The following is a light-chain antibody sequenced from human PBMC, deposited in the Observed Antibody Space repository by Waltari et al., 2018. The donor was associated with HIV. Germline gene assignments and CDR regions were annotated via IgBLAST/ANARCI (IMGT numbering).Light chain of an antibody. V-gene: IGLV2-23*02. CDR1: SSDVGGYNL. Sequence: TQPASVSGSPGQSITIPCTGTSSDVGGYNLVSWYQQHPGKAPKLMIYEVSKRPSGVSNRFSGSKSGNTASLTISGLQAEDEADYYCCAYAGSTTYVIFGGGTKLTVL. J-gene: IGLJ2*01. CDR2: EVS. CDR3: CAYAGSTTYVI.